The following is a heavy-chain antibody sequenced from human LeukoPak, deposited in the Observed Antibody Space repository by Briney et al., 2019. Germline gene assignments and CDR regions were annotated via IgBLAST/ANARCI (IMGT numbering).Heavy chain of an antibody. D-gene: IGHD6-13*01. CDR3: ARGAEAETSPLDF. CDR2: INPKSGAA. CDR1: GYTFTSYA. J-gene: IGHJ4*02. V-gene: IGHV1-2*02. Sequence: GASVKASCKASGYTFTSYAMNWVRQAPGQGLEWLGWINPKSGAADYAQQFRGRVTMTRDTSINTDYMEMKRVTSDDTAVYYCARGAEAETSPLDFWGQGTLVIVS.